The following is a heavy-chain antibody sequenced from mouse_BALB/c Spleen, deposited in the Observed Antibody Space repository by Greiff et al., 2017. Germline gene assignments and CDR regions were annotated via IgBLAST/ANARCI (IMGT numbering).Heavy chain of an antibody. Sequence: EVQGVESGGGLVQPGGSRKLSCAASGFTFSSFGMHWVRQAPEKGLEWVAYISSGSSTIYYADTVKGRFTISRDNPKNTLFLQMTSLRSEDTAMYYCARAHYYGKGVYFDYWGQGTTLTVSS. D-gene: IGHD1-1*01. J-gene: IGHJ2*01. V-gene: IGHV5-17*02. CDR3: ARAHYYGKGVYFDY. CDR2: ISSGSSTI. CDR1: GFTFSSFG.